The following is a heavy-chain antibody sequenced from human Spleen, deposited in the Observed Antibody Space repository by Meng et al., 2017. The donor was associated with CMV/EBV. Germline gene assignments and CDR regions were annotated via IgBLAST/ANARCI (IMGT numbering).Heavy chain of an antibody. CDR1: GFTFSDYY. J-gene: IGHJ4*02. V-gene: IGHV3-23*01. CDR3: AKDKWEKILEWLFGDY. Sequence: GESLKISCAASGFTFSDYYMSWIRQAPGKGLEWVSAISGSGGSTYYADSVKGRFTISRDNSKNTLYLQMNSLRAEDTAVYYCAKDKWEKILEWLFGDYWGQGTLVTVSS. CDR2: ISGSGGST. D-gene: IGHD3-3*01.